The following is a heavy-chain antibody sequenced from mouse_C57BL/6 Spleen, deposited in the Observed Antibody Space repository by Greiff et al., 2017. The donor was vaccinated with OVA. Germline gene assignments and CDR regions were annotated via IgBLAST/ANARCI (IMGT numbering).Heavy chain of an antibody. CDR1: GFTFSSYA. CDR3: ARGGYYGSSPYWYCDV. J-gene: IGHJ1*03. CDR2: ISDGGSYT. D-gene: IGHD1-1*01. V-gene: IGHV5-4*03. Sequence: EVKLVESGGGLVKPGGSLKLSCAASGFTFSSYAMSWVRQTPEKRLEWVATISDGGSYTYYPDNVKGRFTISRDNAKNNLYLQMSHLKSEDTAMYYCARGGYYGSSPYWYCDVWGTGTTVTVSS.